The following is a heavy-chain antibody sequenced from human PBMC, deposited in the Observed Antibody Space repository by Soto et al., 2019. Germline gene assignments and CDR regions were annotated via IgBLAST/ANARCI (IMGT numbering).Heavy chain of an antibody. CDR2: INHSGST. V-gene: IGHV4-34*01. J-gene: IGHJ5*02. CDR3: ARGRYIAAAGMSRWFDP. D-gene: IGHD6-13*01. Sequence: QVQLQQWGAGLLKPSETLSLTCAVYGGSFSGYYWSWIRQPPGKGLEWIGEINHSGSTNYNPSLKSRVTISVDTSKNQFSLKLSSVPAADTAVYYCARGRYIAAAGMSRWFDPWGQGTLVTVSS. CDR1: GGSFSGYY.